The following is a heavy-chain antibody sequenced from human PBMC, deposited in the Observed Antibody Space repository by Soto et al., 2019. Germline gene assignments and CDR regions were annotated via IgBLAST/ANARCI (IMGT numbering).Heavy chain of an antibody. Sequence: PSETLSLTCTASGGSISSSSYYWGWIRQPPGKGLEWIGSIYYSGSTYYNPSLQSRVTISVDTSKNQFSLKLSSVTAADTAVYYCARRAEAAAGKVSFDYWGQGTLVTVSS. D-gene: IGHD6-13*01. CDR2: IYYSGST. CDR1: GGSISSSSYY. CDR3: ARRAEAAAGKVSFDY. V-gene: IGHV4-39*01. J-gene: IGHJ4*02.